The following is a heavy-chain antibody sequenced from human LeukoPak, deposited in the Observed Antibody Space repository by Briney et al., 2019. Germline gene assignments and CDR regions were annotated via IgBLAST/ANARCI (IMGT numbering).Heavy chain of an antibody. CDR1: GFTFSSYW. Sequence: GGSLRLSCAASGFTFSSYWMSWVRQAPGKGLEWVANIKQDGSEKYYVDSVKGRFTISRDNAKNSLYLQMNSLRAEDTAVYYCARGETGGTGDYGDYAYWYFDLWGRGTLVTVSS. CDR2: IKQDGSEK. D-gene: IGHD4-17*01. J-gene: IGHJ2*01. V-gene: IGHV3-7*01. CDR3: ARGETGGTGDYGDYAYWYFDL.